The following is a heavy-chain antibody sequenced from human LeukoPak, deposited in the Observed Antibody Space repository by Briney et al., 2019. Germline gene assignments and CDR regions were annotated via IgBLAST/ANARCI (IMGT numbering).Heavy chain of an antibody. CDR2: IYSGGST. D-gene: IGHD3-10*01. J-gene: IGHJ5*02. CDR3: AKETLRFGELVQDFA. Sequence: SGGSLRLSCAASDFTGSSNYMSWVRQAPGKGLEWVSVIYSGGSTYYADSVKGRFTVSRDDSENTLYLQMNSLRAEDTAVYYCAKETLRFGELVQDFAWGQGTLVTVSS. CDR1: DFTGSSNY. V-gene: IGHV3-53*01.